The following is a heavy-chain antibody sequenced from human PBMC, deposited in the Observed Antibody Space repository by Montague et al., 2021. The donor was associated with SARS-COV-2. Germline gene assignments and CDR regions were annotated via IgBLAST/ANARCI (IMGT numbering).Heavy chain of an antibody. V-gene: IGHV3-53*04. CDR1: GFSVRSNY. CDR2: IYSDGST. CDR3: VRAPYYFGSGMYHKGFYYGMDV. Sequence: SLRLSCAASGFSVRSNYMSWVRQAPGKGLEWVSMIYSDGSTYYAESVKGRFTISRHISENTVYLQMNSLRVADTAVYFCVRAPYYFGSGMYHKGFYYGMDVWGQGTTVTVS. J-gene: IGHJ6*02. D-gene: IGHD3-10*01.